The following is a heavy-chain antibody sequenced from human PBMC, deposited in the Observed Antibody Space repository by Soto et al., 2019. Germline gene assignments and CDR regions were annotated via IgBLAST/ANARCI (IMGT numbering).Heavy chain of an antibody. CDR2: MNPNSGNT. D-gene: IGHD3-3*01. V-gene: IGHV1-8*01. Sequence: ASVKVSCKASGYTFTSYDINWVRQATGQGLEWMGWMNPNSGNTGYAQKFQGRVTMTRNTSISTAYMELSSLRSEDTAVYYCAMVHDDFWSGYSTLDLDVWGKRTTVTGSS. CDR1: GYTFTSYD. J-gene: IGHJ6*04. CDR3: AMVHDDFWSGYSTLDLDV.